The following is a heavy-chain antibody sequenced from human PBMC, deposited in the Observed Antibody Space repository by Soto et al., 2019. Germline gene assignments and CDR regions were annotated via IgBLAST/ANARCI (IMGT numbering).Heavy chain of an antibody. V-gene: IGHV1-18*01. CDR3: ARDLDGSGSYYTDF. CDR1: GYAFSHYG. J-gene: IGHJ4*02. D-gene: IGHD3-10*01. Sequence: ASVKVSCKASGYAFSHYGISWVRLAPGQGLEWMGWISVYNGKTNYAQKLQGRVTMTTDTSTSTAYMELRSLRSDDTAVYYWARDLDGSGSYYTDFWGQGTLVTVSS. CDR2: ISVYNGKT.